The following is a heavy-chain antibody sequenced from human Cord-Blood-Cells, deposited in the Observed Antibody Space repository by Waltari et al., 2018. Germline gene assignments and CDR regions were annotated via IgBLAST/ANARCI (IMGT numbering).Heavy chain of an antibody. Sequence: QVQLVQSGAEVTKPGASVKVSCKASGDTFTGYYMHWVRQAPGQGLEWMGWINPNSGGTNYAQKFQGRVTMIRDTSISTAYMELSRLRSDDTAVYYCARDRELGIWYFDLWGRGTLVTVSS. V-gene: IGHV1-2*02. J-gene: IGHJ2*01. CDR3: ARDRELGIWYFDL. CDR2: INPNSGGT. CDR1: GDTFTGYY. D-gene: IGHD7-27*01.